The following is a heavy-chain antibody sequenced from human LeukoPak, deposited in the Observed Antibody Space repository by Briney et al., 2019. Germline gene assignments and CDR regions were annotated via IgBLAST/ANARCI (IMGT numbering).Heavy chain of an antibody. D-gene: IGHD6-19*01. Sequence: GGSLRLSCAASGFTFSSYEMNWVRQAPGKGLEWVSYISSGSTIYDAASVKGRFTISRDNAKNSLYLQMNSLRAEDTAVYYCARESIAVAGAPLDYWGQGTLVTVSS. CDR1: GFTFSSYE. CDR2: ISSGSTI. V-gene: IGHV3-48*03. CDR3: ARESIAVAGAPLDY. J-gene: IGHJ4*02.